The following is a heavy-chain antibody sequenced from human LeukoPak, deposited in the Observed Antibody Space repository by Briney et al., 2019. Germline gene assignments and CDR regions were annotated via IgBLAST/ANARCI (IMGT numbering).Heavy chain of an antibody. D-gene: IGHD1-7*01. CDR1: GFTFRSYW. J-gene: IGHJ4*02. Sequence: GGSLRLSCAASGFTFRSYWMSWVRQAPGKGLEWVSYISSSSNTIYYADSVKGRFAISRDNAKNSLYLQMNSLRPEDTAMYYCARDVGHRSSYPDNWNYVPFDSWGQGTLVTVSS. CDR3: ARDVGHRSSYPDNWNYVPFDS. V-gene: IGHV3-48*01. CDR2: ISSSSNTI.